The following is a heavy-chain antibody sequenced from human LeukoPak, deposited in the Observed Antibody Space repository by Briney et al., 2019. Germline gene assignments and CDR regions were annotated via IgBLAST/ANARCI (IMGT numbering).Heavy chain of an antibody. J-gene: IGHJ4*02. D-gene: IGHD5-18*01. CDR2: ISSNGGST. CDR3: ARGDSYGPNDY. CDR1: GFAFDTYG. Sequence: GGTLRLSCAASGFAFDTYGMTWVRQAPGKGLEYVSAISSNGGSTYYANSVKGRFTISRDNSKNTLYLQMGSLRAEDMAVYYCARGDSYGPNDYWGQGTLVTVSS. V-gene: IGHV3-64*01.